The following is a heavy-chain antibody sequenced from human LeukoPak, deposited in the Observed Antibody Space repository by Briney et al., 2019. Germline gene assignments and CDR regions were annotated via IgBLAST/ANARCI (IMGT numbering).Heavy chain of an antibody. V-gene: IGHV1-18*01. CDR2: ISAYNGNT. CDR3: ARDRGDYYDSYGPLDY. D-gene: IGHD3-22*01. CDR1: GYTFTSYG. Sequence: ASVKVSCKASGYTFTSYGISWVRQAPGRGLEWMGWISAYNGNTNYAQKLQGRVTMTTDTSTSTAYMELRSLRAEDTAVYYCARDRGDYYDSYGPLDYWGQGTLVTVSS. J-gene: IGHJ4*02.